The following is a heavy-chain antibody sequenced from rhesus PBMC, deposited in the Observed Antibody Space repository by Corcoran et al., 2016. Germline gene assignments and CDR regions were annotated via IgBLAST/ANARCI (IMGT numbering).Heavy chain of an antibody. D-gene: IGHD6-13*01. CDR2: IHPGYGST. J-gene: IGHJ4*01. V-gene: IGHV1-70*01. CDR3: AAVNQLVKSVDY. CDR1: GYIFTSYV. Sequence: QEQLVQSGAEVKKPGASVKVSCKASGYIFTSYVISWLRQAPGQGFEWMGGIHPGYGSTSYAQKFQGRVSITADMSTSTVYMELSSLRSEDMAGYYCAAVNQLVKSVDYWGQGVLVTVSS.